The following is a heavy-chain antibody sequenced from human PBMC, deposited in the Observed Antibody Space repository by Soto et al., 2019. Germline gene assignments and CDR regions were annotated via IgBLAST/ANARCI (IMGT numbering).Heavy chain of an antibody. CDR3: ATHLYCSGGSCYSLGAFDI. CDR1: GYTLTELS. D-gene: IGHD2-15*01. Sequence: VSCKVSGYTLTELSMHWVRQAPGKGLEWMGGFDPEDGETIYAQKFQGRVTMTEDTSTDTAYMELSSLRSEDTAVYYCATHLYCSGGSCYSLGAFDIWGQGTMVTVSS. J-gene: IGHJ3*02. CDR2: FDPEDGET. V-gene: IGHV1-24*01.